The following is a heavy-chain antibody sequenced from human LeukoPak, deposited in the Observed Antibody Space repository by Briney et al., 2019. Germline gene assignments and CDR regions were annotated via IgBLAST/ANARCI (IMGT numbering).Heavy chain of an antibody. CDR2: INHSGST. Sequence: PSETLSLTCAVYGGSFSGYYWSWIRPPPGKGLEWIGEINHSGSTNYNPSLKSRVTISVDTSKNQFSLKLSSVTAADTAVYYCARVGMATITNWFDPWGQGTLVTVSS. V-gene: IGHV4-34*01. D-gene: IGHD5-24*01. J-gene: IGHJ5*02. CDR3: ARVGMATITNWFDP. CDR1: GGSFSGYY.